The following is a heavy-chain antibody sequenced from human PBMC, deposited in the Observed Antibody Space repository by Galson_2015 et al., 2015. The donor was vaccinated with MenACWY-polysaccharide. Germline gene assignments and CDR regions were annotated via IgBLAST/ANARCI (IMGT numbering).Heavy chain of an antibody. CDR2: ISYDGSNK. J-gene: IGHJ4*02. CDR3: AKDGVLDY. Sequence: SLRLSCAASGFTFSSYGMHWVRQAPGKGLEWVAVISYDGSNKYYADSVKGRFTISRDNSKNKLYLQMNSLRAEDTAVYYCAKDGVLDYWGQRTLVTVSS. D-gene: IGHD3-10*01. V-gene: IGHV3-30*18. CDR1: GFTFSSYG.